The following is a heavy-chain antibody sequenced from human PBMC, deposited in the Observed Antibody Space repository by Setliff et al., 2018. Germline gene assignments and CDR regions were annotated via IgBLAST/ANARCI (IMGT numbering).Heavy chain of an antibody. J-gene: IGHJ6*02. Sequence: GESLKLSCKGSGYSFTSYWIAWVRQMPGKGLEWMGIIYPGDSDTRYSPSFQGQVTISADRSTRTAYLQWSSLKASDTAFYYCARSDYGDYFAWDSYGMDVWGQGTTVTV. V-gene: IGHV5-51*01. CDR2: IYPGDSDT. CDR1: GYSFTSYW. CDR3: ARSDYGDYFAWDSYGMDV. D-gene: IGHD4-17*01.